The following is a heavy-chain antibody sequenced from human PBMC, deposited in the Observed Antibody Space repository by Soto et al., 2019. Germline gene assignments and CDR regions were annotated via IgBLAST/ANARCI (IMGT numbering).Heavy chain of an antibody. CDR3: ARTQGGGSSWAYYYYMDV. D-gene: IGHD6-13*01. CDR2: INHSGST. J-gene: IGHJ6*03. CDR1: GGSFSGYY. V-gene: IGHV4-34*01. Sequence: QVQLQQWGAGLLKPSETLSLTCAVYGGSFSGYYWSWIRQPPGKGLEWIGEINHSGSTNYNPSLKSRVTIAVDTSKNQFSLKLSSVTAADTAVYYCARTQGGGSSWAYYYYMDVWGKGTTVTVSS.